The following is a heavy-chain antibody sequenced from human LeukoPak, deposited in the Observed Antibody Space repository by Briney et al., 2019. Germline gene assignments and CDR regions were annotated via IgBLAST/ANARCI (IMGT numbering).Heavy chain of an antibody. CDR1: GFIFSNFA. V-gene: IGHV3-30*02. Sequence: GGSLRLSCAASGFIFSNFAMHWVRQAPGKGLESVAFIRFDGSDKYYADSVKGRFTISRDNSKNTLYLQMNSLRAEDTAVYYCAKGISGYSSYFDYWGQGTLVTVSS. J-gene: IGHJ4*02. CDR2: IRFDGSDK. CDR3: AKGISGYSSYFDY. D-gene: IGHD3-22*01.